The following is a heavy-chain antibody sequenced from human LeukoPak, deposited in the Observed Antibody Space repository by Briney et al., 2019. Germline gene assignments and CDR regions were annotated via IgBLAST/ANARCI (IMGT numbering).Heavy chain of an antibody. CDR3: AWVLYGDHGWYFDL. J-gene: IGHJ2*01. Sequence: PSETLSLTCAVYGGSFSGYYWSWIRQPPGKGLEWIGEINHSGGTNYNPSLKSRVTISVDTSKNQFSLKLSSVTAADTAVYYCAWVLYGDHGWYFDLWGRGTLVTVSS. D-gene: IGHD4-17*01. CDR1: GGSFSGYY. V-gene: IGHV4-34*01. CDR2: INHSGGT.